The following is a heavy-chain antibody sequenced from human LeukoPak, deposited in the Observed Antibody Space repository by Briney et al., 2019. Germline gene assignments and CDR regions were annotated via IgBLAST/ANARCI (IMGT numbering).Heavy chain of an antibody. D-gene: IGHD3-10*01. J-gene: IGHJ2*01. Sequence: GGSLRLSCAASGFTFSSYGMHWVRQAPGKGLEWVAFIRYDGSNKYYADSVKGRFTISRDNSKNTLYLQMNSLRAEDTAVYYCAKGSGSSSSPSLNWYFDLWGRGTLVTVSS. CDR2: IRYDGSNK. V-gene: IGHV3-30*02. CDR1: GFTFSSYG. CDR3: AKGSGSSSSPSLNWYFDL.